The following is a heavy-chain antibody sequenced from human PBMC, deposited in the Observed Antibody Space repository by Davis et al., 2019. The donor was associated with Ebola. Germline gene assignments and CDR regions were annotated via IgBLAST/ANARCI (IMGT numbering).Heavy chain of an antibody. V-gene: IGHV3-21*05. CDR1: GFTFSSYA. CDR3: ARDADYGDFLYWYFDL. Sequence: GGSLRLSCAASGFTFSSYAMSWVRQAPGKGLEWVSYISCSSSYTNYADSVKGRFTISRDNAKNSLYLQMNSLRAEDTAVYYCARDADYGDFLYWYFDLWGRGTLVTVSS. CDR2: ISCSSSYT. D-gene: IGHD4-17*01. J-gene: IGHJ2*01.